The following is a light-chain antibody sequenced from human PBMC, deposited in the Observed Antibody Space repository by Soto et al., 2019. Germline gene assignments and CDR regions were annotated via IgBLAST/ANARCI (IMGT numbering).Light chain of an antibody. CDR3: QQYSTWLS. CDR2: GAS. V-gene: IGKV3-15*01. Sequence: EIVMTQSPATLSVSPGERVTLSCRASQSVGTTLAWYQQKPGQPPRLLIRGASTRATGIPDRFCGSGSGTEFTLTISSLQSEDFAVYYCQQYSTWLSFGGGTKVEIK. CDR1: QSVGTT. J-gene: IGKJ4*01.